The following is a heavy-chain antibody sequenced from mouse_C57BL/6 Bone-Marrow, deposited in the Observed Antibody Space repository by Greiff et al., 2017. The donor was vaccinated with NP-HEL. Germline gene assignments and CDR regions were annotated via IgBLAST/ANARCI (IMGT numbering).Heavy chain of an antibody. CDR3: ARRSNYVFDY. Sequence: VQLQQSGAELVKPGASVTLSCKASGYTFTSYWMHWVKQRPGQGLEWIGMIHPNSGSTNYNEKFKSKATQTVDKSSSTAYMQLSSLTSEDSAVYYCARRSNYVFDYWGQGTTLTVSS. CDR1: GYTFTSYW. CDR2: IHPNSGST. V-gene: IGHV1-64*01. D-gene: IGHD2-5*01. J-gene: IGHJ2*01.